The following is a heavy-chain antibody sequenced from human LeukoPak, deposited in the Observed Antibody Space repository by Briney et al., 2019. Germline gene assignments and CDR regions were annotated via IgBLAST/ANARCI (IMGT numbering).Heavy chain of an antibody. CDR3: AKDPGAHYYGSGSYRRGSYFDY. CDR1: GFTFSNYG. D-gene: IGHD3-10*01. V-gene: IGHV3-30*02. J-gene: IGHJ4*02. Sequence: GGSLRLSCAASGFTFSNYGMHWVRQAPGKGLEWVAFIRYDGSNKYYADSVKGRFTISRDNSKNTLYLQMNSLRAEDTAVYNCAKDPGAHYYGSGSYRRGSYFDYWGQGTLVTVSS. CDR2: IRYDGSNK.